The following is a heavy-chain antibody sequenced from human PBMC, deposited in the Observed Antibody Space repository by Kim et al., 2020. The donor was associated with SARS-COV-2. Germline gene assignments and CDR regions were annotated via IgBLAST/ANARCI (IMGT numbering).Heavy chain of an antibody. V-gene: IGHV3-30*18. J-gene: IGHJ4*02. CDR1: GFTFSRYG. CDR2: VGNDGSLQ. CDR3: AKDIADSLPLDR. Sequence: GGSLRLSCAASGFTFSRYGMHWVRQAPGKGLDWVAVVGNDGSLQFYADSAKGRFTISRDNSRNTLYLEMSSLRVEDTAVYYCAKDIADSLPLDRWGQGT. D-gene: IGHD3-22*01.